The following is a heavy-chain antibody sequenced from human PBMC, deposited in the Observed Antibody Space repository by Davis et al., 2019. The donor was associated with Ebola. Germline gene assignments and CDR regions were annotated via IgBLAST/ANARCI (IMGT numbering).Heavy chain of an antibody. CDR2: LGTSADT. V-gene: IGHV3-23*01. D-gene: IGHD2-15*01. CDR1: GFTFSTHA. Sequence: GESLKISCAASGFTFSTHAMIWVRQAPGKGLEWVSTLGTSADTYYAASVKGRFTISRDNSKNTLHLQMNSLRVEDTAIYYCVKDTPNIWFDVWGQGTMVTVSS. J-gene: IGHJ3*01. CDR3: VKDTPNIWFDV.